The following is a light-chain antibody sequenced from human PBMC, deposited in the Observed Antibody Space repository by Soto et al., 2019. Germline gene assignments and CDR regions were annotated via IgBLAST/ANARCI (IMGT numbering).Light chain of an antibody. J-gene: IGKJ3*01. CDR2: DAS. CDR3: QQYGDLPVT. V-gene: IGKV1-33*01. Sequence: DIQMTQSPSSLSASVGDRVTITCQANEDIRNSLHWYQQKPGKAPNLLIYDASNVETGVPSRFSGSGFGTDITFTISSLQPEDVATYYCQQYGDLPVTFGPGTKVDIK. CDR1: EDIRNS.